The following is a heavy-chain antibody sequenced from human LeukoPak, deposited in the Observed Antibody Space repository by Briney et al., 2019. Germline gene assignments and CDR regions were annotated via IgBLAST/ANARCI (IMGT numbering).Heavy chain of an antibody. V-gene: IGHV3-7*01. D-gene: IGHD6-13*01. CDR3: ARDLGYSSSWNPY. CDR1: GFTFSSYW. Sequence: PGGSLRLSCAASGFTFSSYWMSWVRQAPGKGLEWVANIKQDGSEKYYVDSVKGRFTISRDNAKNPLYLQMNSLRAEDTAVYYCARDLGYSSSWNPYWGQGTLVTVSS. CDR2: IKQDGSEK. J-gene: IGHJ4*02.